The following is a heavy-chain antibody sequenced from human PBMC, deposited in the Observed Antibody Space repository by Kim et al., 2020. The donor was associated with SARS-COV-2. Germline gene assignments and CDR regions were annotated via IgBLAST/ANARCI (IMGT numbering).Heavy chain of an antibody. V-gene: IGHV4-34*01. D-gene: IGHD3-10*01. CDR3: ARGGLPRFGELLPYYYYGMDV. Sequence: SETLSLTCAVYGGSFSGYYWSWIRQPPGKGLEWIGEINHSGSTNYNPSLKSRVTISVDTSKNQFSLKLSSVTAADTAVYYCARGGLPRFGELLPYYYYGMDVWGQGTTVTVSS. J-gene: IGHJ6*02. CDR1: GGSFSGYY. CDR2: INHSGST.